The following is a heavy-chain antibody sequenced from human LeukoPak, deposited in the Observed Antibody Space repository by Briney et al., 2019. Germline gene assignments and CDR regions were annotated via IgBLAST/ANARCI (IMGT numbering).Heavy chain of an antibody. J-gene: IGHJ6*03. CDR3: ARGRVSSSTWHSTYYYFYMDV. D-gene: IGHD2/OR15-2a*01. CDR2: IYTSGST. CDR1: GGSISSYY. V-gene: IGHV4-4*07. Sequence: SETLSLTCTVSGGSISSYYWSWIRQPAGKGLEWIGRIYTSGSTNYNPSLKSRVTMSVDTSKNQFSLKLSSVTAADTAVYFCARGRVSSSTWHSTYYYFYMDVWGNGTTVTVSS.